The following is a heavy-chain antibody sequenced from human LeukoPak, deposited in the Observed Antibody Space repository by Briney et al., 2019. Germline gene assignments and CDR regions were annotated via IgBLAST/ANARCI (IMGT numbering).Heavy chain of an antibody. CDR2: INHSGST. CDR1: GGSFSGYY. CDR3: ARHYGP. Sequence: PSETLSLTCAVYGGSFSGYYWSWIRQAPGKGLEWIEEINHSGSTNYNPSLKSRVTISVDTSKNQFSLKLNSVTAADTAVYYCARHYGPWGQGTLVTVSS. V-gene: IGHV4-34*01. D-gene: IGHD3-16*01. J-gene: IGHJ5*02.